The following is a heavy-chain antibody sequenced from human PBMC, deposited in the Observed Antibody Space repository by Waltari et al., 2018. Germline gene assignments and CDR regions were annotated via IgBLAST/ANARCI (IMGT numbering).Heavy chain of an antibody. D-gene: IGHD4-17*01. CDR2: INEDGSEK. Sequence: EVQLVESGGTLVQPGGSLRLSCVASGFTFSRCWMTWVRQAPGKGLEWLANINEDGSEKFYVDSVTGRFSISRDNAKNSLYLQMNTLTVEDTAVYYCARADYGGSADYDYWGQGTLVTVSS. CDR3: ARADYGGSADYDY. J-gene: IGHJ4*02. V-gene: IGHV3-7*04. CDR1: GFTFSRCW.